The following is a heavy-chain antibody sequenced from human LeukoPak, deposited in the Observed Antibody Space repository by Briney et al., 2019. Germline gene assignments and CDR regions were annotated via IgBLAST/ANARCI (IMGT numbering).Heavy chain of an antibody. CDR1: GFTFSSYG. Sequence: PGGSLRLSCAASGFTFSSYGMHWLRQAPGKGLEWVAFIRYDGSNKYYADSVKGRFTISRDNSKNTLYLQMNSLRAEDTAVYYCANSRLRDYYYMDVWGKGTTVTVSS. D-gene: IGHD5-24*01. J-gene: IGHJ6*03. CDR2: IRYDGSNK. V-gene: IGHV3-30*02. CDR3: ANSRLRDYYYMDV.